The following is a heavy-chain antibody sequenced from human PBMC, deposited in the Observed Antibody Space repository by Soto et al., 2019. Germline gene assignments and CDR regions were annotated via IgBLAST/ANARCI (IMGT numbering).Heavy chain of an antibody. D-gene: IGHD3-10*01. Sequence: QVQLQESGPGLVKPSGTLSLTCAVSGGSISSDNWWHWVRQFPGKGLEWIGEIHHRGSTSYNPSLERRVIISLEKSRNQFPLKVSSVPAADTAVYFCARRGSGIVYGLDVWGQGTTVTVSS. CDR3: ARRGSGIVYGLDV. CDR2: IHHRGST. V-gene: IGHV4-4*02. CDR1: GGSISSDNW. J-gene: IGHJ6*02.